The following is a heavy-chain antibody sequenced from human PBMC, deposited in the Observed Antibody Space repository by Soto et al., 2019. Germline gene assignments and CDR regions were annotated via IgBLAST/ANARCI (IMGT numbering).Heavy chain of an antibody. Sequence: GAPVKVSCKASGYTFTSYGISWVRQAPGQGLEWMGWISAYNGSTNYAQKLQGRVTMTTDTSTSTAYMELRSLRSDDTAVYYCAREVDYDILTGYWFDPWGQGTLVTVSS. CDR2: ISAYNGST. D-gene: IGHD3-9*01. CDR1: GYTFTSYG. V-gene: IGHV1-18*01. J-gene: IGHJ5*02. CDR3: AREVDYDILTGYWFDP.